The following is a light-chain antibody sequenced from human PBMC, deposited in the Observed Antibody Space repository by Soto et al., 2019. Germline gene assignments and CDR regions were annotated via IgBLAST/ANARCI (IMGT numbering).Light chain of an antibody. CDR2: EVS. CDR3: SSYTSSSTWV. J-gene: IGLJ3*02. V-gene: IGLV2-14*01. CDR1: SSDVGGYNY. Sequence: QSALTQPASVSGSPGQSITISRTGTSSDVGGYNYVSWYQQHPGKAPKLMIYEVSNRPSGVSNRFSGSKSGNTASLTISGLQAEDEADYYFSSYTSSSTWVFGGGTKLTVL.